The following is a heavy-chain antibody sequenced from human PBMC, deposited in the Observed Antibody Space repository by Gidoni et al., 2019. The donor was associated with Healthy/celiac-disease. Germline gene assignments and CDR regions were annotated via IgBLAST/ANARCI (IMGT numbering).Heavy chain of an antibody. J-gene: IGHJ4*02. CDR2: ISPDGSDK. Sequence: EVQLVEAWGALVQSWGSLRLSCAASGVNFGAHWMGWARHAPGHRLEGVAYISPDGSDKDNVDALKGRFTISRYNAKNSLYLQMNSLRAEDTAVYYCTRGHNWGQGTLVTVSS. CDR3: TRGHN. CDR1: GVNFGAHW. V-gene: IGHV3-7*01.